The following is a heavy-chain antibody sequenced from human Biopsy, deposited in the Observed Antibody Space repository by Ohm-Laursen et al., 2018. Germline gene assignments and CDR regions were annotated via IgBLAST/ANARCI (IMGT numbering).Heavy chain of an antibody. CDR1: GYNFTDFY. J-gene: IGHJ4*02. Sequence: SSVKVSCKASGYNFTDFYLHWVRQAPGQGLEWLGWINPDTGGTKNAQKFQGRVAMTRDTSISTAYLDLSSLGSEDTAVYYCAREKPFGASWGYWGQGTLVTVSS. CDR3: AREKPFGASWGY. V-gene: IGHV1-2*02. CDR2: INPDTGGT. D-gene: IGHD6-13*01.